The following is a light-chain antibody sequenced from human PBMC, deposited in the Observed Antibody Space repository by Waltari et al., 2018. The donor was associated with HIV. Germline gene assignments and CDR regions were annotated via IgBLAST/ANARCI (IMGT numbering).Light chain of an antibody. J-gene: IGLJ3*02. Sequence: QPVLTQPPSASASLGASVTLTCTLSSGYSDYKVDWYQQRPGKGPRFVMRVGTGGIVGSKGEDIPDRFSVLGSGLNRTLTIKNIQEEDEGGYHCGVDHGRGTDFVWVFGGGTKLTVL. CDR2: VGTGGIVG. CDR1: SGYSDYK. CDR3: GVDHGRGTDFVWV. V-gene: IGLV9-49*01.